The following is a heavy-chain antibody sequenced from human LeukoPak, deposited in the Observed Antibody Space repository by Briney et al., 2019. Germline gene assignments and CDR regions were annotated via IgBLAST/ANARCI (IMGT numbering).Heavy chain of an antibody. J-gene: IGHJ3*02. V-gene: IGHV3-11*03. CDR3: ARSLRRDCDSTSCWAALDI. D-gene: IGHD2-2*01. Sequence: GGSLGLLCAASGFPFSHYYTSWIRLAPGKGLEWVSYLRSSTYTNYADSVKGRFTISRDNAKKPLYLQMNSLRAEDTAVYYCARSLRRDCDSTSCWAALDIWGQGTMVTVSS. CDR2: LRSSTYT. CDR1: GFPFSHYY.